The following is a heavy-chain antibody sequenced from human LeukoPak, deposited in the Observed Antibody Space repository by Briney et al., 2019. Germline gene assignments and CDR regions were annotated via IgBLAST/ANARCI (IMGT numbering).Heavy chain of an antibody. D-gene: IGHD5-24*01. CDR1: GGSISSYY. CDR3: ARWEDGYAWGVYFDY. J-gene: IGHJ4*02. V-gene: IGHV4-59*01. Sequence: SETLSLTCTGSGGSISSYYWSWIRQPPGKGLEWIGYIYYSGSTNYNPSLKSRVTISVDTSKNQFSLKLSSVTAADTAVYYCARWEDGYAWGVYFDYWGQGTLVTVSS. CDR2: IYYSGST.